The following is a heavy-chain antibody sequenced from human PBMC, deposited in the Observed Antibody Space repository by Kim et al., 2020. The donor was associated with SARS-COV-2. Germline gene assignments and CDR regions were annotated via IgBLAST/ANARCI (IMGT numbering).Heavy chain of an antibody. J-gene: IGHJ4*02. CDR1: GGSISSSNW. CDR3: ASGYGSGSPHFY. Sequence: SETLSLTCAVSGGSISSSNWWSWVRQPPGKGLEWIGEIYHSGSTNYNPSLKSRVTISVDKSKNQFSLKLSSVTAADTAVYYCASGYGSGSPHFYWGQGTLVTXXS. D-gene: IGHD3-10*01. V-gene: IGHV4-4*02. CDR2: IYHSGST.